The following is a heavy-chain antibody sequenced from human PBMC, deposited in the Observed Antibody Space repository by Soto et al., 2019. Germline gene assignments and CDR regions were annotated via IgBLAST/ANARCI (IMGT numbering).Heavy chain of an antibody. D-gene: IGHD4-17*01. CDR1: GFTFSSYA. CDR3: ANDYGDSITYYFDY. J-gene: IGHJ4*02. CDR2: ISGSGGST. Sequence: EVQLLESGGGLVQPGGSLRLSCAASGFTFSSYAMSWVRQAPGKGLEWVSDISGSGGSTYYADYVKGRFTISRDNSKNTLYLQMNSLRAEDTAVYYCANDYGDSITYYFDYWGQGTLVTVSS. V-gene: IGHV3-23*01.